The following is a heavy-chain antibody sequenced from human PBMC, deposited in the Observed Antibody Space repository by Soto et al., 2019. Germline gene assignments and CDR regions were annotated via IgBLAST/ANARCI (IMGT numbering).Heavy chain of an antibody. CDR1: GGSISSYY. CDR2: IYYSGST. D-gene: IGHD3-16*02. CDR3: ARQCASLPYNWFDP. J-gene: IGHJ5*02. Sequence: SETLSLTCTVSGGSISSYYWSWIRQPPGKGLEWIGYIYYSGSTNYNPSLKSRVTISVDTSKNQFSLKLSSVTAADTAVYYCARQCASLPYNWFDPWGQGTLVTVSS. V-gene: IGHV4-59*01.